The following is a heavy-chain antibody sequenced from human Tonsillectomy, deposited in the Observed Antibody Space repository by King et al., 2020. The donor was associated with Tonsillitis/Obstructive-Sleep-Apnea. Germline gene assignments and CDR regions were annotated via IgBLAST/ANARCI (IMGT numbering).Heavy chain of an antibody. Sequence: VQLQQWGAGLLNPSETLSLTCAVYGGSFSGYYWNWIRQPPGKGLEWIGEINHSGSTNYNPSLKSRVAISVDTSKNQFSLTLSSVTAADTAVYYCARARSSGDYIWGSYRLLDYWGQGTLVTVSS. J-gene: IGHJ4*02. CDR3: ARARSSGDYIWGSYRLLDY. D-gene: IGHD3-16*02. CDR1: GGSFSGYY. CDR2: INHSGST. V-gene: IGHV4-34*01.